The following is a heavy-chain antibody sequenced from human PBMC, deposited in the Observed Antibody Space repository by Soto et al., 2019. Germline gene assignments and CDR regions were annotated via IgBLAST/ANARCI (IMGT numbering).Heavy chain of an antibody. CDR3: ARMETFGSLNWFDP. D-gene: IGHD3-16*01. CDR1: GYTFTNYG. J-gene: IGHJ5*02. Sequence: ASVKFSCKTSGYTFTNYGINWVRQAPGQGLEWMGWISADNGNTNYAQKLQGRVTMTRDTSTTTAYMELRNLRSDDTAIYYCARMETFGSLNWFDPWGQGTLVTVSS. V-gene: IGHV1-18*04. CDR2: ISADNGNT.